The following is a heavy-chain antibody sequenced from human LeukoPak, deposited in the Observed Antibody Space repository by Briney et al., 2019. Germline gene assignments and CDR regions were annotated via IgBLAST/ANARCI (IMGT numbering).Heavy chain of an antibody. D-gene: IGHD6-13*01. V-gene: IGHV4-39*01. CDR1: GFTFSDYY. J-gene: IGHJ4*02. CDR2: FYYSGST. Sequence: GSLRLSCAASGFTFSDYYMSWIRQPPGKGLECIGSFYYSGSTYYNPSLKSRVTISVDTSKNQFSLKLSSVTAADTAVYYCARLEQQLDWGQGTLVTVSS. CDR3: ARLEQQLD.